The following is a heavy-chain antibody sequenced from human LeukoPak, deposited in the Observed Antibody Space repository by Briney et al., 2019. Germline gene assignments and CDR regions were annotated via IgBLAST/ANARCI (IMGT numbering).Heavy chain of an antibody. Sequence: GGSLRLSCAASGFTFSTFGMHWVRQAPGKGLEWVAVVSFDGSNEYYADSVKGRFTLSRDNSKNTVNLQMNALRPEDTAVYYCVKGGYGLSRGGAFDIWGQGTMVTVSS. CDR2: VSFDGSNE. D-gene: IGHD4-17*01. V-gene: IGHV3-30*18. CDR3: VKGGYGLSRGGAFDI. CDR1: GFTFSTFG. J-gene: IGHJ3*02.